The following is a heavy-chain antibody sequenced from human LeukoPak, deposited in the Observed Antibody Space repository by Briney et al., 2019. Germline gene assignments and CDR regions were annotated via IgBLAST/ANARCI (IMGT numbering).Heavy chain of an antibody. CDR1: GYTLTELS. CDR3: ARVVQTTVTTLGESHFDY. J-gene: IGHJ4*02. V-gene: IGHV1-24*01. CDR2: FDPEDGET. Sequence: ASVKVSCKVSGYTLTELSMHWVRQAPGKGLEWMGGFDPEDGETIYAQKFQGRVTMTTDTSTSTAYMELRSLRSDDTAVYYCARVVQTTVTTLGESHFDYWGQGTLVTVSS. D-gene: IGHD4-11*01.